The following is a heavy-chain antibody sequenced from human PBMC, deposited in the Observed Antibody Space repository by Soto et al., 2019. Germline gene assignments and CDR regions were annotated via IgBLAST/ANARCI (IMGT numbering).Heavy chain of an antibody. CDR2: IWYDGSNK. Sequence: GGSLRLSCAASGFTFSTYGMHWVRQAPGKGLEWVAVIWYDGSNKYYADSVKGRFTISRDNSKNTLYLQMNSLRAEDTAVYYCARDWRRFLEWRYDYFDYWGQGTLVTVSS. J-gene: IGHJ4*02. CDR3: ARDWRRFLEWRYDYFDY. V-gene: IGHV3-33*01. CDR1: GFTFSTYG. D-gene: IGHD3-3*01.